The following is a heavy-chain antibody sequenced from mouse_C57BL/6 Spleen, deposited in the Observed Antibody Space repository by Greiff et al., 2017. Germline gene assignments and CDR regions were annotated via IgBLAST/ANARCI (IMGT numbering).Heavy chain of an antibody. J-gene: IGHJ3*01. V-gene: IGHV5-17*01. CDR1: GFTFSDYG. CDR2: ISSGSSTI. CDR3: ARPGYGSSYGFAY. Sequence: EVQRVESGGGLVKPGGSLKLSCAASGFTFSDYGMHWVRQAPEKGLAWVAYISSGSSTIYSADTVKGRFTITREDAKNPMFLQMTSRRSEDTAMYYCARPGYGSSYGFAYWGQGTLVTVSA. D-gene: IGHD1-1*01.